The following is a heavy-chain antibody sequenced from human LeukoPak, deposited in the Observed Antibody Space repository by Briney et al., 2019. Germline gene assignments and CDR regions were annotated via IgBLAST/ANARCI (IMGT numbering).Heavy chain of an antibody. CDR3: ARDSFSDGMDV. V-gene: IGHV3-53*01. Sequence: GGSLRLSCAASGFTVSSNYMSWVRQAPGKGLEWVSVIYSGGSTYYADSVKGRFTISRDNSKNTLYLQMNSVRAEDTAVYYCARDSFSDGMDVWGQGTTVTVSS. J-gene: IGHJ6*02. CDR2: IYSGGST. CDR1: GFTVSSNY. D-gene: IGHD3-3*01.